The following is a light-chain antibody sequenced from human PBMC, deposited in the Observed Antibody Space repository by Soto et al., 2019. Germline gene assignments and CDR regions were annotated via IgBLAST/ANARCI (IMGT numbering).Light chain of an antibody. CDR2: EVS. J-gene: IGLJ1*01. Sequence: QSALTQPASVSGSPGQSITISCTGTSSDIGGYNYVSWYQQHPGKAPKLMLYEVSNRPSGVSNRFSGSKSGNTASLTITGIQAEDEADYYCNSYTSSSTLYVFGTGTKLTVL. CDR3: NSYTSSSTLYV. CDR1: SSDIGGYNY. V-gene: IGLV2-14*01.